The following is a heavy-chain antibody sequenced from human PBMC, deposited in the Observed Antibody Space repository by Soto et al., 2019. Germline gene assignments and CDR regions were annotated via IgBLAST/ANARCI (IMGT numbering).Heavy chain of an antibody. Sequence: LRLSCAASGFTFTNYGMHWVRQAPGKGLEWVAVISYDGDNKYYADSVKGRFTISRDNSKNTLNLQMNSLRAEDTAVYYCAKDIALVRGVIIDMDVWGQGTTVTVSS. CDR1: GFTFTNYG. CDR2: ISYDGDNK. D-gene: IGHD3-10*01. CDR3: AKDIALVRGVIIDMDV. J-gene: IGHJ6*02. V-gene: IGHV3-30*18.